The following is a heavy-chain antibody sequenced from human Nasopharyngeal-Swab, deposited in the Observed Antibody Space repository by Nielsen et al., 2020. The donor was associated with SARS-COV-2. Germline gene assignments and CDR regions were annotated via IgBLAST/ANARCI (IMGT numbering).Heavy chain of an antibody. V-gene: IGHV3-53*01. Sequence: GESLKISCAASGFTVSSNYMSWVRQAPGKGLEWVSVIYSGGSTYYADSVKGRFTISRDNSKNTLYLQMNSLRAEDTAVYYCARGRDGYNSVEDYWGQGTLVTVSS. J-gene: IGHJ4*02. CDR2: IYSGGST. CDR1: GFTVSSNY. CDR3: ARGRDGYNSVEDY. D-gene: IGHD5-24*01.